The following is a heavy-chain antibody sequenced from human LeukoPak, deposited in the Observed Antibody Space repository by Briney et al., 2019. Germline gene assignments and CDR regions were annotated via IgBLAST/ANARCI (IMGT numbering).Heavy chain of an antibody. D-gene: IGHD3-10*01. CDR3: ARAGEYGSGSYPWAFDI. J-gene: IGHJ3*02. V-gene: IGHV1-2*02. Sequence: ASVKVSCKASGYTFTGYYMHWVRQAPGQGLEWMGWINPNSGGTNYAQKFQGRVTMTRDTSISTAYMELSRLRSDDTAVYYCARAGEYGSGSYPWAFDIWGQGTMVTVSS. CDR2: INPNSGGT. CDR1: GYTFTGYY.